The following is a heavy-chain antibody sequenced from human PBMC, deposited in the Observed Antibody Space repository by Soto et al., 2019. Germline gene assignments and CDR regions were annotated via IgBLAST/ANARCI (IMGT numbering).Heavy chain of an antibody. CDR2: MSAYNGNA. V-gene: IGHV1-18*01. J-gene: IGHJ3*02. CDR3: ARGSVRFGELYASFDT. D-gene: IGHD3-10*01. Sequence: QVQLVQSGVEVMKPGASVKVSCKASGYTFIGHGISWWRQAAGQGLEWLGWMSAYNGNANYAQKFQDRVTLTRDTSTGTADMELRSLRSDDRAVYYCARGSVRFGELYASFDTWGQGTMLIVSS. CDR1: GYTFIGHG.